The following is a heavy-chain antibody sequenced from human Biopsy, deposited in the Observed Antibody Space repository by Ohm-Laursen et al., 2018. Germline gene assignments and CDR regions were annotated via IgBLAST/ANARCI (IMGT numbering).Heavy chain of an antibody. J-gene: IGHJ3*02. CDR3: AKDRRAVAGYDAFDI. Sequence: SLRLSCAASGFTFDDYAMHWVRQAPGKGLEWVSGISWNSGSIGYADSVKSRFTISRDNAKNSLYLQMNSLRAEDTALYYCAKDRRAVAGYDAFDIWGQGTMVTVSS. V-gene: IGHV3-9*01. D-gene: IGHD6-19*01. CDR1: GFTFDDYA. CDR2: ISWNSGSI.